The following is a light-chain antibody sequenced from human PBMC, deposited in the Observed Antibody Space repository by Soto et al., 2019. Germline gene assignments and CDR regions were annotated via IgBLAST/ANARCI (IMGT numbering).Light chain of an antibody. CDR1: QGISSA. CDR2: DAS. J-gene: IGKJ4*01. CDR3: QQFNNYPF. V-gene: IGKV1D-13*01. Sequence: AIQLTQSPSSLSASVGDRVTITCRASQGISSALAWYQQKPGKAPKLLIYDASSLESGVPSRFSGSGSGTDFTLTISSLHPEDFATYYCQQFNNYPFFGGGTKVEIK.